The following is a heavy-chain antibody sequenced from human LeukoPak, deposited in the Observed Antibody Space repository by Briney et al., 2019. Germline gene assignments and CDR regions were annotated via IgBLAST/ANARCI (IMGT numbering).Heavy chain of an antibody. V-gene: IGHV3-11*04. Sequence: GGSLRLSCVASGFTFSDYYMSWIRQAPGKRLEWVSYISSGGRTIYYADSVKGRFTMSRDNAKNSLHLQMNSLRAEDTAVYYCAIDRRDGYNFIPFDYWGQGTLVTVPS. CDR1: GFTFSDYY. D-gene: IGHD5-24*01. CDR3: AIDRRDGYNFIPFDY. J-gene: IGHJ4*02. CDR2: ISSGGRTI.